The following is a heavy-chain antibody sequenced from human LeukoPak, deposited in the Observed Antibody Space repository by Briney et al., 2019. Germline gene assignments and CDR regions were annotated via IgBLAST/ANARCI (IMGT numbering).Heavy chain of an antibody. Sequence: GRSLRLSCAASGFTFSSYGMHWVRQAPGKGLEWVAFIRSDGSDKFYADFVRGRVTISRDNSKNTLYLQMNSLRVEDTAVYYCAKDRGYSSDYWGQGTLVTVSS. CDR1: GFTFSSYG. J-gene: IGHJ4*02. CDR2: IRSDGSDK. D-gene: IGHD5-18*01. V-gene: IGHV3-30*02. CDR3: AKDRGYSSDY.